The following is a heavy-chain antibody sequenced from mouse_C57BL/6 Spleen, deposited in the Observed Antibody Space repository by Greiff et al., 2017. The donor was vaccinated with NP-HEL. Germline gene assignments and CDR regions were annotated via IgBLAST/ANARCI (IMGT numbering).Heavy chain of an antibody. V-gene: IGHV5-4*01. CDR2: ISDGGSYT. D-gene: IGHD4-1*01. CDR1: GFTFSSYA. CDR3: ARDLQTGSIAY. Sequence: EVKLVESGGGLVKPGGSLKLSCAASGFTFSSYAMSWVRQTPEKRLEWVATISDGGSYTYYPDNVKGRFTISRDNAKNNLYLQMSHLKSEDTAMYYCARDLQTGSIAYWGQGTLVTVSA. J-gene: IGHJ3*01.